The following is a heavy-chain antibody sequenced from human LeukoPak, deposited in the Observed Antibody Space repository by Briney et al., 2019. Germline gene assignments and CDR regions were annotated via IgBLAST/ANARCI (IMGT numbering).Heavy chain of an antibody. CDR2: ISYDGSNK. CDR3: ARDTKGRQIQH. CDR1: GFTFSSYG. J-gene: IGHJ1*01. V-gene: IGHV3-30*03. Sequence: GRSLRLSCAASGFTFSSYGMHWVRQAPGKGLEWVAVISYDGSNKYYADSVKGRFTISRDNSKNTLYLQMNSLRAEDTAVYYCARDTKGRQIQHWGQGTLVTVSS. D-gene: IGHD1-1*01.